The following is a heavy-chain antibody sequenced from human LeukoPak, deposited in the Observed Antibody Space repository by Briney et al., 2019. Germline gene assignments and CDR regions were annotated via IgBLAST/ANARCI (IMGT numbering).Heavy chain of an antibody. J-gene: IGHJ3*02. CDR1: GGSFSGYY. Sequence: SETLSLTCAVYGGSFSGYYWSWIRQPPGKGLEWIGEINHSGSTNYNPSLKSRVTISVDTSKNQSSLKLSSVTAADTAVYYCARGLLLGYCSGGSCYGLRSFGRGAFDIWGQGTMVTVSS. CDR2: INHSGST. V-gene: IGHV4-34*01. CDR3: ARGLLLGYCSGGSCYGLRSFGRGAFDI. D-gene: IGHD2-15*01.